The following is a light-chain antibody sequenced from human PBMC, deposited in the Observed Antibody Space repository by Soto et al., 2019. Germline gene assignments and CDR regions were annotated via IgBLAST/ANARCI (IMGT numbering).Light chain of an antibody. J-gene: IGKJ3*01. CDR1: ESVSSY. CDR3: QQRSNWPYT. V-gene: IGKV3-11*01. Sequence: EIVLTQSPATLSLSPGERATLSCRASESVSSYLVWYHQKPGQAPRLLIYDAPTWATGIPARFSGSGSVTRFTLTVRSLEPEDCPIYYCQQRSNWPYTFGPGNKLEIK. CDR2: DAP.